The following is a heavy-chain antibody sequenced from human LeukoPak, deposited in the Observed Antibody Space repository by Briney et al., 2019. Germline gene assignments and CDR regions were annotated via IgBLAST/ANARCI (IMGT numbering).Heavy chain of an antibody. V-gene: IGHV4-39*07. J-gene: IGHJ5*02. CDR2: IYYSGST. CDR3: ARDTLEQWLVYGTNWFDP. D-gene: IGHD6-19*01. CDR1: GGSISSSSYY. Sequence: PSETLSLTCTVSGGSISSSSYYWGWIRQPPRKGLEWIGSIYYSGSTYYNPSLKSRVTISVDTSKNQFSLKLSSVTAADTAVYYCARDTLEQWLVYGTNWFDPWGQGTLVTVSS.